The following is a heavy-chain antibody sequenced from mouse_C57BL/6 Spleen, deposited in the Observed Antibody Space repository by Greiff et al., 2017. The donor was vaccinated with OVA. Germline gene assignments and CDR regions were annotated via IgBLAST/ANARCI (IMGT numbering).Heavy chain of an antibody. CDR1: GYTFTSYW. CDR3: ARGSYDYDDAMDY. Sequence: VQLQQPGTELVKPGASVKLSCKASGYTFTSYWMHWVKQRPGQGLEWIGNINPSNGGTNYNEKFKSKATLTVDKSSSTAYMQLSSLTSEDSAVYYCARGSYDYDDAMDYWGQGTSVTVSS. J-gene: IGHJ4*01. V-gene: IGHV1-53*01. CDR2: INPSNGGT. D-gene: IGHD2-4*01.